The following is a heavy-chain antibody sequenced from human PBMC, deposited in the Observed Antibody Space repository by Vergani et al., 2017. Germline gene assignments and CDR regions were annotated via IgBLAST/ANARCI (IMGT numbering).Heavy chain of an antibody. J-gene: IGHJ5*02. V-gene: IGHV4-59*01. D-gene: IGHD3-10*01. Sequence: QVQLQESGPGLVKPSETLSLTCTVSGGSISSYYWSWIRQPPGKGLEWIGYIYYSGSTNYNPSLKSRVTISVDTSKNQFSLKLSSVTAADTAVYYCARDRITMVRGVITHNWFDPWGQGTLVTVAS. CDR1: GGSISSYY. CDR2: IYYSGST. CDR3: ARDRITMVRGVITHNWFDP.